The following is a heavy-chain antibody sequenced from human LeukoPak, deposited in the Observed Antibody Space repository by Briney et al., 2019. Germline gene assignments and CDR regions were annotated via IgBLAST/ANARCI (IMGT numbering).Heavy chain of an antibody. V-gene: IGHV3-23*01. J-gene: IGHJ3*01. CDR3: AKDIQLST. CDR2: IASNGANS. CDR1: GFNLRDAA. D-gene: IGHD5-24*01. Sequence: PGGSLRLSCAASGFNLRDAAMTWVRQAPGKGLEWVSLIASNGANSYYAESVKGRFSISRDNSKNMLSLQMNSLRVEDTARYYCAKDIQLSTWGLGTVVTVSS.